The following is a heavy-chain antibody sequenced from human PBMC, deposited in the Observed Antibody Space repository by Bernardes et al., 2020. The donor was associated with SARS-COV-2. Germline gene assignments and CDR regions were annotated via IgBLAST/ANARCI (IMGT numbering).Heavy chain of an antibody. CDR3: ARVGNIKYGDGWD. Sequence: SETLSLTCAVSGGYVTSSHWWSWVRQSPGKGLEWIGEIFHNGNTNYNPSLKSRVTISIDRSTYLLSLRLTSVTAADTATYYCARVGNIKYGDGWDWGQGILVTVSS. D-gene: IGHD4-17*01. CDR1: GGYVTSSHW. J-gene: IGHJ4*02. V-gene: IGHV4-4*02. CDR2: IFHNGNT.